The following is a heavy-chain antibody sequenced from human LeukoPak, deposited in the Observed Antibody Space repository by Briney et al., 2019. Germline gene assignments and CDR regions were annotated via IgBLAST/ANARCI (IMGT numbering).Heavy chain of an antibody. CDR1: GGSFSGYY. CDR2: INHSGST. CDR3: AGMRGY. V-gene: IGHV4-34*01. D-gene: IGHD2-8*01. J-gene: IGHJ4*02. Sequence: SETLSLTCAVYGGSFSGYYWSWIRQPPGKGLEWIGEINHSGSTNYNPSLKSRVTISVDTSKNQFSLKLSSVTAADTAVYYCAGMRGYWGQGTLVTVSS.